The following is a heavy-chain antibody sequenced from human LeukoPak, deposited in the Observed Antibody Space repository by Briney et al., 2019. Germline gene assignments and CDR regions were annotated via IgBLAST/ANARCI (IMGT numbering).Heavy chain of an antibody. CDR3: ARDAPNRNYEFWSARKAY. J-gene: IGHJ4*02. D-gene: IGHD3-3*01. CDR1: RGTFSRYA. CDR2: IIPFVRIA. V-gene: IGHV1-69*04. Sequence: GSSDTVSCKPSRGTFSRYAISWVRQAPPQGREGMGRIIPFVRIAIYAQKFQGRVTITADKSTSTAYMELSSLRSEDTAVYYCARDAPNRNYEFWSARKAYWGEGALVSVSS.